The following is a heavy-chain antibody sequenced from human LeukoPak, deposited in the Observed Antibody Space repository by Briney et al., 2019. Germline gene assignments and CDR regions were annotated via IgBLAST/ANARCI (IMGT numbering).Heavy chain of an antibody. V-gene: IGHV3-33*01. D-gene: IGHD2-8*01. CDR3: ARDNGEWRLNWFDH. Sequence: GGSLRLSCAASGFTFTTYVMHWVRQAPGKGLDWVALIWDDGNNKYYADSVKGRFTISRDNSKNTLYLQMNSLRAEDTAVYYCARDNGEWRLNWFDHWGQGTLVTVSS. CDR1: GFTFTTYV. CDR2: IWDDGNNK. J-gene: IGHJ5*02.